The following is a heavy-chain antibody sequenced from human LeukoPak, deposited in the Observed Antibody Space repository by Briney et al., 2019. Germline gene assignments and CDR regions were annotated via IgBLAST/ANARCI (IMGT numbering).Heavy chain of an antibody. CDR1: GGTFSSYA. J-gene: IGHJ4*02. CDR3: ARGVGYYDSSGTIDY. CDR2: IIPIFGTA. V-gene: IGHV1-69*13. Sequence: GASVKVSCKASGGTFSSYAISWVRQAPGQGLEWMGGIIPIFGTANYAQKFQGRVTITADESTSTAYMELNSLRAEDTAVYYCARGVGYYDSSGTIDYWGQGTLVTVSS. D-gene: IGHD3-22*01.